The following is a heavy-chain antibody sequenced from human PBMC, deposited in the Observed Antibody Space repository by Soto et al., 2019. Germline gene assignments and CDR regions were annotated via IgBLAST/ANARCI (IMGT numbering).Heavy chain of an antibody. D-gene: IGHD1-1*01. CDR1: GFSLSTSGVA. Sequence: QITLKESGPPLVKPTQTLTLTCTFSGFSLSTSGVAVGWIRQPPGKALEWLALIYWDDDKRYSPSLKSRLTITKDTSKTQVVLTMTNMDPVDTATYYCAHRPPERGLATFDPWGQVTLVTVSS. CDR2: IYWDDDK. CDR3: AHRPPERGLATFDP. V-gene: IGHV2-5*02. J-gene: IGHJ5*02.